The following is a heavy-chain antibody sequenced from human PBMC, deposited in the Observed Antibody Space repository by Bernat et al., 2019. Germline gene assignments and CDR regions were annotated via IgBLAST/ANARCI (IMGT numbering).Heavy chain of an antibody. D-gene: IGHD6-6*01. CDR2: IYYSGST. J-gene: IGHJ6*03. V-gene: IGHV4-59*01. CDR3: ARVEYSSSSGYYYYYMDV. Sequence: QVQLQESGPGLVKPSETLSLTCTVSGGSISSYYWSWIRQPPGKGLEWIGYIYYSGSTNYNPSLKSRVTISVDTSKNQFSLKLSSVTAADTAVYYCARVEYSSSSGYYYYYMDVWGKGTTVTVSS. CDR1: GGSISSYY.